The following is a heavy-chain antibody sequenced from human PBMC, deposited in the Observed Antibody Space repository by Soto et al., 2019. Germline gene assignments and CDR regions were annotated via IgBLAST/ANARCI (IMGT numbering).Heavy chain of an antibody. CDR2: IYSSGST. CDR1: GGSINTYY. Sequence: QVQLQESGPGLVKPSETLSLTCTVSGGSINTYYWSWIRQTPGKGLEWIGYIYSSGSTNNNPSLKSRVTISVDTSKNQFSLKLSSVTAADTAVYYCARVGRGALGQFDPWGQGTLVTVSS. CDR3: ARVGRGALGQFDP. J-gene: IGHJ5*02. D-gene: IGHD1-26*01. V-gene: IGHV4-59*01.